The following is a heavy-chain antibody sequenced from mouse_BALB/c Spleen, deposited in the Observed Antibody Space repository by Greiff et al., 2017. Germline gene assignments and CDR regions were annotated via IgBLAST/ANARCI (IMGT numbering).Heavy chain of an antibody. CDR1: GFNIKDTY. V-gene: IGHV14-3*02. D-gene: IGHD2-12*01. J-gene: IGHJ2*01. Sequence: EVQLQESGAELVKPGASVKLSCTASGFNIKDTYMHWVKQRPEQGLEWIGRIDPANGNTKYDPKFQGKATITADTSSNTAYLQLSSLTSEDTAVYYCARDDGGNYFDYWGLGTTLTVSS. CDR3: ARDDGGNYFDY. CDR2: IDPANGNT.